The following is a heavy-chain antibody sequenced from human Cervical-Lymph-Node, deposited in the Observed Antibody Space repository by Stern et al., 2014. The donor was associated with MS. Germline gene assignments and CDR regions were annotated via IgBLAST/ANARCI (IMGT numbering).Heavy chain of an antibody. CDR2: INTDGSSP. CDR3: SGSNWYFFDY. V-gene: IGHV3-74*02. Sequence: EVQLVESGGGLVQPGGSLRLSCEASGFTFGSYSMHWVRQVPGKGLVWVSRINTDGSSPRYADSVKGRFTISRDNAKNMLYLEMNSLRAEDTAVYYCSGSNWYFFDYWGQGTLVTVSS. CDR1: GFTFGSYS. D-gene: IGHD6-13*01. J-gene: IGHJ4*02.